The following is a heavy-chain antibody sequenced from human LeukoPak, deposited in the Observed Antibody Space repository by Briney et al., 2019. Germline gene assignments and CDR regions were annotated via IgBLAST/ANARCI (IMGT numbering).Heavy chain of an antibody. CDR2: ITGSGDNT. V-gene: IGHV3-23*01. D-gene: IGHD1-26*01. Sequence: QPGGSLRLSCAASGFTFSSYAMSWVRQAPGRGLAWVSTITGSGDNTYYADSVKGRFTISRDNSKNTLYLQMSSLRAEDTAVYYCAKDKLAEWENAMDVWGQGTTVTVSS. CDR1: GFTFSSYA. J-gene: IGHJ6*02. CDR3: AKDKLAEWENAMDV.